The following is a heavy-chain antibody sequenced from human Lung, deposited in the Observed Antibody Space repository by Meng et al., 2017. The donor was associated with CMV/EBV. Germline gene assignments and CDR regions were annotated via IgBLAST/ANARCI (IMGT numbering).Heavy chain of an antibody. J-gene: IGHJ6*02. V-gene: IGHV4-59*01. Sequence: GSLRLSCTVSGGSISSYYWSWIRQPPGKGLEWIGYIYYSGSTNYNPSLKSRVTISVDTSKNQFSLKLSSVTAADTAVYYCASSGYSYGYGYYGMDVWGQGTTVXVSS. D-gene: IGHD5-18*01. CDR2: IYYSGST. CDR1: GGSISSYY. CDR3: ASSGYSYGYGYYGMDV.